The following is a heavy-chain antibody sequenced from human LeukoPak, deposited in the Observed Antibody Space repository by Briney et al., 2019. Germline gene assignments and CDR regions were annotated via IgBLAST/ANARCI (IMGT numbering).Heavy chain of an antibody. J-gene: IGHJ5*02. CDR1: GYTFSAYY. V-gene: IGHV1-2*02. Sequence: ASVKVSCKSSGYTFSAYYMHWVRQAPGQGLEWMGWINPNSGGTNYAQKFQGRVTMTRDTSINTAYMELSRLRSDDTAVYYCARDDVLTGPHSGGGTSEEFDPWGQGTLVTVSS. D-gene: IGHD3-9*01. CDR2: INPNSGGT. CDR3: ARDDVLTGPHSGGGTSEEFDP.